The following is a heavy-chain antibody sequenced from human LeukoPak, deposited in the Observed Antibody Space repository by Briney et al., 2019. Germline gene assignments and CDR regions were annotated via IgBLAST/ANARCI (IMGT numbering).Heavy chain of an antibody. J-gene: IGHJ3*02. CDR2: INHSGST. D-gene: IGHD3-9*01. CDR3: ARDTGYYAFDI. Sequence: SETLSLTCAVYGGSFSGYYWSWIRQPPGKGLEWIGEINHSGSTNYNPSLKSRVTISVDTSKNQFSLKLSSVTAADTAVYYCARDTGYYAFDIWGQGTMVTVSS. CDR1: GGSFSGYY. V-gene: IGHV4-34*01.